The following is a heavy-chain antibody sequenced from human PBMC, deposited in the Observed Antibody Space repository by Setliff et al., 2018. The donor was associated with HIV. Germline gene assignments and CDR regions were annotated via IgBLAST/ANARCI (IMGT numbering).Heavy chain of an antibody. D-gene: IGHD4-17*01. CDR3: ARGIDNDYGDYDYFDY. V-gene: IGHV3-72*01. CDR1: GFTFSDHY. Sequence: GGSLRLSCAASGFTFSDHYMDWVRQAPGKGREWVGRTRNKANSYTTEYAASVKGRFTISRDDSKNSLYLQMNSLKTEDTAVYYCARGIDNDYGDYDYFDYWGQGTLVTVSS. J-gene: IGHJ4*02. CDR2: TRNKANSYTT.